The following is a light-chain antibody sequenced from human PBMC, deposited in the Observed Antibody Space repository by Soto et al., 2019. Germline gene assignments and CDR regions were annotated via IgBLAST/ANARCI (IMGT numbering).Light chain of an antibody. CDR2: SNN. J-gene: IGLJ1*01. V-gene: IGLV1-44*01. Sequence: QSALTQPPSASGTPGQRVTIPCSGSSSNIGSNTVNWYQQLPGTAPKLLIYSNNQRPSGVPDRFSGSKSGTSASLAISGLQSEDDADYYCEAWDDSLNCFYVFGTGTKVTVL. CDR3: EAWDDSLNCFYV. CDR1: SSNIGSNT.